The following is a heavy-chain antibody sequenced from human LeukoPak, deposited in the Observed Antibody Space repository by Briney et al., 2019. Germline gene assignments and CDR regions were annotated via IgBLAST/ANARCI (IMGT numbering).Heavy chain of an antibody. CDR2: IYHIGST. CDR1: GGSISSSNW. Sequence: PAETLSLTCAVSGGSISSSNWWSWVRQPPGKGLEWIGEIYHIGSTNYNPSLKSRVTISVDKSKNQFSLKLSSVTAADTAVYYCARARRDGDDFWSGYSPYFDYWGQGTLVTVSS. J-gene: IGHJ4*02. V-gene: IGHV4-4*02. D-gene: IGHD3-3*01. CDR3: ARARRDGDDFWSGYSPYFDY.